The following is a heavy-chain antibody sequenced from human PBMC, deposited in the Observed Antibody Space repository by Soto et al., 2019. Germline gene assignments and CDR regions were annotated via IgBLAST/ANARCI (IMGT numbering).Heavy chain of an antibody. J-gene: IGHJ4*02. V-gene: IGHV3-30*18. CDR3: AKDFDGDYIDY. Sequence: VQLAESGGGLAQPGGSLRLSCAASGFTFSSYGMHWVRQAPGKGLEWVAVISYDGSNKYYADSVKGRFTISRDNSKNTLYLQMNSLRAEDTAVYYCAKDFDGDYIDYWGQGTLVTVSS. CDR1: GFTFSSYG. CDR2: ISYDGSNK. D-gene: IGHD4-17*01.